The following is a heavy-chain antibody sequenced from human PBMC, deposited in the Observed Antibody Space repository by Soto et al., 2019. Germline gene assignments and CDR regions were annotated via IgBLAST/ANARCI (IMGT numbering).Heavy chain of an antibody. J-gene: IGHJ6*02. CDR3: ARDRGYNYGYYYGMDV. D-gene: IGHD5-18*01. CDR1: GGSISSYY. V-gene: IGHV4-59*01. Sequence: SETLSLTCTVSGGSISSYYWSWIRQPPGKGLEWIGYIYYSGSTNYNPSLKSRVTISVDTSKNQFSLKLSSVTAADTAVYYCARDRGYNYGYYYGMDVWGQGTTVTVSS. CDR2: IYYSGST.